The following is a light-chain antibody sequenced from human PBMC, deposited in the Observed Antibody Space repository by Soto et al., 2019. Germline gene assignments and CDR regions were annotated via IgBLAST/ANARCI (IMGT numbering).Light chain of an antibody. V-gene: IGKV1-33*01. CDR2: DAS. CDR1: QDISNY. CDR3: QQYNSYSPT. J-gene: IGKJ1*01. Sequence: DIQMTQSPSSLSASVGDRVTITCQASQDISNYLNWYQQKPGKAPKLLIYDASNLETGVPSRFSGSGSGTEFTLTISGLQPGDSATYYCQQYNSYSPTFGQGTKVEVK.